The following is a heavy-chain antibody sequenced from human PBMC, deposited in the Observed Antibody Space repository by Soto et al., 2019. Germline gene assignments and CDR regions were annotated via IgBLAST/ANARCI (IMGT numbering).Heavy chain of an antibody. CDR3: ARGGEGFDP. CDR1: GGTISSGGYY. J-gene: IGHJ5*02. Sequence: SVTLSLTCTVSGGTISSGGYYWSWILQHPGKGLEWTGYIYYSASTYYNPSLKSRVTISVDTSKNQFSLKLSSVTAADTAGDYCARGGEGFDPWGQGTLVTVSS. V-gene: IGHV4-31*03. CDR2: IYYSAST.